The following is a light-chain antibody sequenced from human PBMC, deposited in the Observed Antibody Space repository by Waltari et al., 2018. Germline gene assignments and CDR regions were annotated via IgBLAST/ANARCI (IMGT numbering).Light chain of an antibody. CDR1: RSNTGSNY. CDR2: KNN. V-gene: IGLV1-47*01. Sequence: QSVLTQPPSASGTPGQKVTISCNGSRSNTGSNYVYWYQQLPGTAPKLLIFKNNQRPSGVPDRFSDSKSGTSASLAINGLRSEDEADYYCAAWDDSLSGLVLGGGTKVTVL. J-gene: IGLJ3*02. CDR3: AAWDDSLSGLV.